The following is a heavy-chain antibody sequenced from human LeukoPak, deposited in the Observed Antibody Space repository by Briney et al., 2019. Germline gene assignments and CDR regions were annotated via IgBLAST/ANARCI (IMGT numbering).Heavy chain of an antibody. Sequence: GGSLRLPCSASGFSFRSTWMHWVRQAPGKGRVWVSRINTDGSSTNYADFVKCRFTISRDNANNTMYLQMNSLRPEDTALYFCARDRPDDYDIPGATCDYWGQGTLVTVSS. V-gene: IGHV3-74*01. CDR3: ARDRPDDYDIPGATCDY. J-gene: IGHJ4*02. CDR1: GFSFRSTW. D-gene: IGHD3-22*01. CDR2: INTDGSST.